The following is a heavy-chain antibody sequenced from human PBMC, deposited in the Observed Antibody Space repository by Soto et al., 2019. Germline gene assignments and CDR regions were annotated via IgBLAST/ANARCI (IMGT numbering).Heavy chain of an antibody. CDR3: ARRAYNYANMDV. V-gene: IGHV1-46*01. D-gene: IGHD5-18*01. CDR2: INPSGGST. Sequence: QVQLVQSGAEVKKPGASVKVSCETSGYTFTTYYMHWVRRAPGQGLEWMGMINPSGGSTSYAQKFQGSVTMTRDTSTRTIYMELGSLRRDDTAIYYCARRAYNYANMDVWGQGTTVTVSS. J-gene: IGHJ6*02. CDR1: GYTFTTYY.